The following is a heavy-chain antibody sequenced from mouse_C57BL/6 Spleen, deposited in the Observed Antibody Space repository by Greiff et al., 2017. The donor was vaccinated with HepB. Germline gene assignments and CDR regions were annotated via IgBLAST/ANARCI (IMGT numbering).Heavy chain of an antibody. Sequence: EVQLKQSGPGLVKPSQSLSLTCSVTGYSITSGYYWNWIRQFPGDKLEWMGYISYDGSNNYNPSLKNRISITRDTSKNQFFLNLNSVTTEDTATYDCARGAYYYGFDYWGQGTTLTVSS. CDR3: ARGAYYYGFDY. D-gene: IGHD1-1*01. CDR2: ISYDGSN. V-gene: IGHV3-6*01. CDR1: GYSITSGYY. J-gene: IGHJ2*01.